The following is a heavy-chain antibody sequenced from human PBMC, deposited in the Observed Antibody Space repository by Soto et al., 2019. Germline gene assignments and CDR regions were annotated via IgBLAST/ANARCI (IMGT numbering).Heavy chain of an antibody. D-gene: IGHD3-22*01. CDR1: GYTFTSYA. CDR2: IDVGSGNT. CDR3: AATYYYDSSGYSGFGY. V-gene: IGHV1-58*02. Sequence: GASVKVSCKASGYTFTSYAMHWVRQAPGQRLEWIGWIDVGSGNTNYAQKFQERVTITRDMSTSTAYMELSSLRSEDTAVYYCAATYYYDSSGYSGFGYWGQGTLVTVSS. J-gene: IGHJ4*02.